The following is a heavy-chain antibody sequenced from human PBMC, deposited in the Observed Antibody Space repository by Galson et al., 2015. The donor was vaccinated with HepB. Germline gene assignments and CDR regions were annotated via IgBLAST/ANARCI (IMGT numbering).Heavy chain of an antibody. CDR3: TRGRGGCSSASCYPYYFDY. V-gene: IGHV3-9*01. D-gene: IGHD2-2*01. Sequence: SLRLSCAASGFTFDDYAMHWVRQAPGKGLEWVSGIRWNSGNIGYADSVKGRFTISRDNAKNSLYLQMNSLRAEDTALYYCTRGRGGCSSASCYPYYFDYWGQGTLVTVSS. CDR1: GFTFDDYA. CDR2: IRWNSGNI. J-gene: IGHJ4*02.